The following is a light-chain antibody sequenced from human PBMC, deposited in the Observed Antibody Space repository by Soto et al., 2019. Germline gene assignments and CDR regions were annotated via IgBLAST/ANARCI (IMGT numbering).Light chain of an antibody. J-gene: IGLJ3*02. CDR2: SNN. Sequence: QSVLTQPPSASGTPGQRVTISCSGSSSNIGSDAVSWFQHLPGTAPKLLIYSNNQRPSGVPDRFSGSKSGTSASLAISGLQSEDEVHYYCAVWDVSLKAWVFGGGTKLTVL. V-gene: IGLV1-44*01. CDR1: SSNIGSDA. CDR3: AVWDVSLKAWV.